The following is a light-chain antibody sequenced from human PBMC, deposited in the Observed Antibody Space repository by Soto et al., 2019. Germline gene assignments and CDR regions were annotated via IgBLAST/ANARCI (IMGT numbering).Light chain of an antibody. CDR2: CAS. V-gene: IGKV4-1*01. Sequence: DIVMTQSPDSLAVSLGERATINCKSSQSVLYSSNNKNYLAWYQQKTGQPPKLLIYCASNREAGVPDRFSGSGSGTDFTLNISSLQAEDVVVYYCQQYYSTPRTFGQGTKVEIK. CDR3: QQYYSTPRT. CDR1: QSVLYSSNNKNY. J-gene: IGKJ1*01.